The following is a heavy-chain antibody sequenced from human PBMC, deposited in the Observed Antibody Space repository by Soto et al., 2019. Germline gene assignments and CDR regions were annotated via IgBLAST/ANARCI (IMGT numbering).Heavy chain of an antibody. J-gene: IGHJ1*01. Sequence: AVTRTLTCTAYEGCISHYYRNSIRQPAGKRLQWIGRIYTGVRTNYNPSLKSRVTTSVDTSKNQFSLKVRSVTAADTAVYYCAGAVPCSSSSCQYWGERT. CDR1: EGCISHYY. V-gene: IGHV4-4*07. CDR3: AGAVPCSSSSCQY. CDR2: IYTGVRT. D-gene: IGHD6-6*01.